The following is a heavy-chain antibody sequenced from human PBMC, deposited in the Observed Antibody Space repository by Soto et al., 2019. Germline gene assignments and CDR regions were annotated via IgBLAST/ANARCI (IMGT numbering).Heavy chain of an antibody. D-gene: IGHD3-10*01. CDR2: TYYRSRFFS. Sequence: PSQTLSLTCAISGDSVSSYSAAWNWIRQSPSGGLEWLGRTYYRSRFFSDYAESVKSRIIINPDTSKNQFSLQLKSVTPENTAVYYCVRDRYSSSGWFDPWGQGIPVTVSS. CDR3: VRDRYSSSGWFDP. V-gene: IGHV6-1*01. CDR1: GDSVSSYSAA. J-gene: IGHJ5*02.